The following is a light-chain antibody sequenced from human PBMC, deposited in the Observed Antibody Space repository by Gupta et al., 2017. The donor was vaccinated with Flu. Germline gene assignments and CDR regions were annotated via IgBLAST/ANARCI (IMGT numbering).Light chain of an antibody. CDR2: KVS. Sequence: DVVLTQSPLSLPVTLGQTASIACRSSQRLVFSDGSAYFSWFQQRPGHSPRRLIYKVSCLYCVGPDRCSGCGSDTDFPLKISRVDAEDVGFYFCIQSTGCPWAFGQGTKVEIK. CDR1: QRLVFSDGSAY. CDR3: IQSTGCPWA. J-gene: IGKJ1*01. V-gene: IGKV2-30*01.